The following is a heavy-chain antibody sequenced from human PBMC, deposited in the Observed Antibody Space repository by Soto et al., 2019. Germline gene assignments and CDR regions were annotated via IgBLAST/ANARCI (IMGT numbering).Heavy chain of an antibody. Sequence: QVQLQESGPGLVKPSETLSLTCTVSGGSISSYYWSWIRQPPGKGLEWIGYIYYSGSTNYNPSLKSRVTISVDTSKTQFSLRLSSVTAADTAVYHCARRWGTAFDYWGQGTLVTVSS. CDR3: ARRWGTAFDY. D-gene: IGHD3-16*01. J-gene: IGHJ4*02. V-gene: IGHV4-59*08. CDR2: IYYSGST. CDR1: GGSISSYY.